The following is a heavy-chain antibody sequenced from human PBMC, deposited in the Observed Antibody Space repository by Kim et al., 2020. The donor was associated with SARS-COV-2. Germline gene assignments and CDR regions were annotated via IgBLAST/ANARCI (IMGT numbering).Heavy chain of an antibody. Sequence: NDAQKFQGRVTITADESTSTAYMELSSLRSEDTAVYYCARVQSGGSSGDYWGQGTLVTVSS. J-gene: IGHJ4*02. CDR3: ARVQSGGSSGDY. V-gene: IGHV1-69*01. D-gene: IGHD2-15*01.